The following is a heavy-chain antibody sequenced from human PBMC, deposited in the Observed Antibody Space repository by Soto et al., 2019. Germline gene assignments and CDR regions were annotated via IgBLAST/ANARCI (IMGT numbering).Heavy chain of an antibody. CDR2: IYHSGST. Sequence: QVQLQESGPGLVKPSGTLSLTCAVSGGSISSSNWWSWVRQPPGKGLEWIGEIYHSGSTNYNPSLKRRVTISVDKSKTQFSLKLSSVTAADTAVYYCARDKKGGFDYYDSSGYYDWGQGTLVTVSS. D-gene: IGHD3-22*01. V-gene: IGHV4-4*02. J-gene: IGHJ4*02. CDR1: GGSISSSNW. CDR3: ARDKKGGFDYYDSSGYYD.